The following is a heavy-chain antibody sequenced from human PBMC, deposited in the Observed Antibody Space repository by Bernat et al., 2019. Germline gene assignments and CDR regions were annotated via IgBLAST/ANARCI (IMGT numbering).Heavy chain of an antibody. J-gene: IGHJ6*02. CDR1: GGTFSSYA. Sequence: QVQLVQSGAEVKKPGSSVKVSCKASGGTFSSYAISWVRQAPGQGLEWMGRIIPILGIANYAQKFQGRVTITADKSTSTAYMELSSLRSEDTAMYYCACGSSRRDYYYGMDVWGQGTTVTVSS. CDR3: ACGSSRRDYYYGMDV. CDR2: IIPILGIA. D-gene: IGHD5-12*01. V-gene: IGHV1-69*04.